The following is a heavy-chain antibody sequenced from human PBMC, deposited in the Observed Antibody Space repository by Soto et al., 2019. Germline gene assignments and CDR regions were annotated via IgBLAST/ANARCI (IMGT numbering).Heavy chain of an antibody. V-gene: IGHV1-46*03. CDR1: GYTFTSYY. Sequence: ASLKVSCKASGYTFTSYYMHWVRQAPGQGLEWMGIINPSGGSTSYAQKFQGRVTMIRDTSTSTVYMELSSLRSEDTAVYYCARPGIAAHRGNDAFDIWGQGTMVTVSS. CDR3: ARPGIAAHRGNDAFDI. D-gene: IGHD6-13*01. J-gene: IGHJ3*02. CDR2: INPSGGST.